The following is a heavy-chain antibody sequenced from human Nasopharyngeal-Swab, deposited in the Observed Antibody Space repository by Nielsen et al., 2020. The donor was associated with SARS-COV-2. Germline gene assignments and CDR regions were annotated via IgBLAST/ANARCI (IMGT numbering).Heavy chain of an antibody. CDR3: AREDRWSSIDY. CDR1: GGSISSYY. Sequence: SETLSLTCTVSGGSISSYYWSWIRQPPGKGLEWIGYIYYSGSTNYNPSLKSRVTISVDTSKNQFSLKLSSVTAADTAVYYCAREDRWSSIDYWGQGTLVTVSS. V-gene: IGHV4-59*01. CDR2: IYYSGST. D-gene: IGHD4-23*01. J-gene: IGHJ4*02.